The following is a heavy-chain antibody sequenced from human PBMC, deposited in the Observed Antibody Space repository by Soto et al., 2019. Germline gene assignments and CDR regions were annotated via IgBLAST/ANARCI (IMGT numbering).Heavy chain of an antibody. Sequence: SETLSLTCTVSGGSIASSLYYWGWVRQSPGKGLEWIESIYYSGSTHYNPPLKSRVTVSVDTSKNQFSLKLTSVTAADTAVYFCVSHRNYIVVSGSFFDYWSQGTLVTVSS. D-gene: IGHD6-19*01. J-gene: IGHJ4*02. CDR3: VSHRNYIVVSGSFFDY. CDR2: IYYSGST. CDR1: GGSIASSLYY. V-gene: IGHV4-39*01.